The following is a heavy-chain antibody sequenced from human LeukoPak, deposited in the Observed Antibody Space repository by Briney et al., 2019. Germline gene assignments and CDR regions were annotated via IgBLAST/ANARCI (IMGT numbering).Heavy chain of an antibody. CDR3: ARSHRYAAFDP. CDR1: EFTFSSYW. J-gene: IGHJ5*02. D-gene: IGHD5-12*01. Sequence: GGSLRLSCAASEFTFSSYWMSWVRQAPGKGLEWVANIKQDGSEKYYVDSVKGRFTISRDNAKNSLYLQMNSLRAEDTAVYYCARSHRYAAFDPWGQGTLVTVSS. CDR2: IKQDGSEK. V-gene: IGHV3-7*01.